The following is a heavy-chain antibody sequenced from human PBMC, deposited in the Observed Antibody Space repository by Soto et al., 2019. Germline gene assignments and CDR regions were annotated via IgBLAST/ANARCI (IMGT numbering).Heavy chain of an antibody. CDR2: IYHSGAT. CDR3: ARDLGTGTDY. CDR1: GDSITSSNW. J-gene: IGHJ4*02. V-gene: IGHV4-4*02. Sequence: QVQLQESGPGLVKPSGTLSLTCAVSGDSITSSNWWGWVRQAPGRGLERIGEIYHSGATTYNPSLKSRATISVNPSNNHYSLKMTSVTAADTAVYFCARDLGTGTDYWGRGTLVTVAS.